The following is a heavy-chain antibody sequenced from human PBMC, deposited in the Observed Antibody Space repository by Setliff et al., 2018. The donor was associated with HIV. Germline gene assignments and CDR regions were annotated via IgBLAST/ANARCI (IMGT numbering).Heavy chain of an antibody. V-gene: IGHV4-39*01. CDR1: GGSISSTSYY. J-gene: IGHJ4*02. D-gene: IGHD1-7*01. CDR3: ARHPREEPQRNYKFDS. CDR2: IYYSGST. Sequence: SETLSLTCTVSGGSISSTSYYWGWIRQPPGKGLEWIGSIYYSGSTYYNPSLKSRVTISVDTSKNQFSLKLSSVTAADTAVYYCARHPREEPQRNYKFDSWGQGTLVT.